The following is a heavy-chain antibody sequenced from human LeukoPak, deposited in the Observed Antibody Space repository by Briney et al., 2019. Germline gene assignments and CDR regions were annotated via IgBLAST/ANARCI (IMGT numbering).Heavy chain of an antibody. CDR3: ARRPFSWFDP. D-gene: IGHD2/OR15-2a*01. V-gene: IGHV4-59*08. J-gene: IGHJ5*02. CDR1: GDSIRSYN. CDR2: IYYSGST. Sequence: SETLSLTCSVSGDSIRSYNWNWIRQPPGKGLEWIGLIYYSGSTNYNPSLRSRVTMSVGASKNQVSLKLSSVTAADTAVYYCARRPFSWFDPWGQGTLVTVSS.